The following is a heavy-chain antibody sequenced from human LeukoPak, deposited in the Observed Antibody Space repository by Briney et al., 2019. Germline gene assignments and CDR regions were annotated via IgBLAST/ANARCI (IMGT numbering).Heavy chain of an antibody. CDR2: IYSGGST. D-gene: IGHD3-10*01. CDR1: GFTVSSNY. Sequence: GGSLRLSRAASGFTVSSNYMSWVRQAPGKGLEWVSVIYSGGSTYYADSVKGRFTISRDNSKNTLYLQMNSLRAEDTAVYYCARDGVWFGELLRDWGQGTLVTVSS. V-gene: IGHV3-53*01. CDR3: ARDGVWFGELLRD. J-gene: IGHJ4*02.